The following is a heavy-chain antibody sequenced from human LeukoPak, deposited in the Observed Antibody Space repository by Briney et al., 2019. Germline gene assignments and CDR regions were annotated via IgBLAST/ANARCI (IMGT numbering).Heavy chain of an antibody. CDR2: IYTSGST. Sequence: SETLSLTCTVSGGSISSYYWSWIRQPAGKGLEWIGRIYTSGSTNYNPSLKSRVTMSVDTSKNQFSLKLSSVTAADTAVYYCARGRYHYDSSGYSGAFDIWGQGTMVTVSS. CDR3: ARGRYHYDSSGYSGAFDI. V-gene: IGHV4-4*07. J-gene: IGHJ3*02. D-gene: IGHD3-22*01. CDR1: GGSISSYY.